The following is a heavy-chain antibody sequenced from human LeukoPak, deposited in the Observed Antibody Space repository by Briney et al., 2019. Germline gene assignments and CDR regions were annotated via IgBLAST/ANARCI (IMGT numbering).Heavy chain of an antibody. V-gene: IGHV1-8*01. CDR1: GYTFTIHD. Sequence: ASAKVSCKASGYTFTIHDINWVRQATGQGLEWMGWMNPNSGSTGYAQKFQGRVTMTRNTSISTAYMELSSLRSEDTAVYYCARGIRKVLPSAFDIWGQGTTVTVSS. D-gene: IGHD2-8*02. CDR2: MNPNSGST. CDR3: ARGIRKVLPSAFDI. J-gene: IGHJ3*02.